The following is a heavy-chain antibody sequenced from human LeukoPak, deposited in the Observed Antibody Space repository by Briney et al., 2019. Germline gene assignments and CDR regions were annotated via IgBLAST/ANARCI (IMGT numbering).Heavy chain of an antibody. CDR2: IIPIFGTA. J-gene: IGHJ5*02. CDR3: ARDLHDYSNYWFDP. V-gene: IGHV1-69*13. Sequence: SVKVSCKASRGTFSSYAISWVRQAPGQGLEWMGGIIPIFGTANYAQKFQGRVTITADESTSTAYMELSSLRSEDTAVYYCARDLHDYSNYWFDPWGQGTLVTVSS. D-gene: IGHD4-11*01. CDR1: RGTFSSYA.